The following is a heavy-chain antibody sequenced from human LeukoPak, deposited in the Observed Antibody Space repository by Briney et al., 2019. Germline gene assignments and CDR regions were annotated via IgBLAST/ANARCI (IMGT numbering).Heavy chain of an antibody. J-gene: IGHJ4*02. CDR2: INTANGDT. CDR1: GYTFTDYY. CDR3: ARDGVGTYDY. V-gene: IGHV1-2*02. D-gene: IGHD1-26*01. Sequence: GASVKVSFKASGYTFTDYYIHWMRQAPGQGLEWMGWINTANGDTIYAQKFLGSVTLTRDTSISTAYMELTTLTSDDTAVYYCARDGVGTYDYWGQGTLVTVSS.